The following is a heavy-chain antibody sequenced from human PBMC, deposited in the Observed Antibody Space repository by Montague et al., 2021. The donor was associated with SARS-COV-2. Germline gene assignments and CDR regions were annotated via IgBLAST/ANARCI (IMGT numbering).Heavy chain of an antibody. CDR3: ARLGEGVVPAPILGIGPFYSYFYMDV. CDR2: INHSGSA. Sequence: SKTLSLTCAVYGGSFSGYYWNWIRQPPGKGLEWIGEINHSGSANYNPSLKRRVTISVDTSKNQFSLKLNSVTAADTAAYYCARLGEGVVPAPILGIGPFYSYFYMDVWGEGATVTVSS. V-gene: IGHV4-34*01. D-gene: IGHD2-2*02. J-gene: IGHJ6*03. CDR1: GGSFSGYY.